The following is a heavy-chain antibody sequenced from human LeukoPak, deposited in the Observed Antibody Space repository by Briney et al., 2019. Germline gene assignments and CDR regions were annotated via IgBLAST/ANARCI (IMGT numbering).Heavy chain of an antibody. CDR3: ARSRPRTYDSSGFYDAFDI. Sequence: ASVKVSCTASGGTFSSYAISWVRQAPGQGLEWMGGIIPIFGTANYAQKFQGRVTITADKSTSTAYMELSSLRSEDTAVYYCARSRPRTYDSSGFYDAFDIWGQGTMVTVSS. CDR2: IIPIFGTA. J-gene: IGHJ3*02. D-gene: IGHD3-22*01. CDR1: GGTFSSYA. V-gene: IGHV1-69*06.